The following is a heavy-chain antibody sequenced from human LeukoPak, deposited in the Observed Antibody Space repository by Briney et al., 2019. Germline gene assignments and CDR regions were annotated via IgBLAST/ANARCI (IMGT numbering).Heavy chain of an antibody. D-gene: IGHD3-22*01. Sequence: GRSLRLSCAASGFTFSSYAMHWVRQAPGKGLEWVAVISYDGSNKYYADSVKGRFTISRDNSKNTLYLQMNSLRAEDTAVYYCARVGSSGYYYYFDYWGQGTLVTVSS. CDR3: ARVGSSGYYYYFDY. CDR1: GFTFSSYA. CDR2: ISYDGSNK. J-gene: IGHJ4*02. V-gene: IGHV3-30*04.